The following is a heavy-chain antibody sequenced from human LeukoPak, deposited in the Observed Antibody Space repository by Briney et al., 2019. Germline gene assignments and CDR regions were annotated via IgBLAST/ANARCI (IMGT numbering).Heavy chain of an antibody. Sequence: SETPSLTCAVYGGSFSGYYWSWIRQPPGKGLEWIGEINHSGSTNYNPSPKSRVTISVDTSKNQFSLKLSSVTAADTAVYYCARRVTVAKILNWFDPWGQGTLVTVSS. CDR1: GGSFSGYY. V-gene: IGHV4-34*01. CDR3: ARRVTVAKILNWFDP. CDR2: INHSGST. D-gene: IGHD6-19*01. J-gene: IGHJ5*02.